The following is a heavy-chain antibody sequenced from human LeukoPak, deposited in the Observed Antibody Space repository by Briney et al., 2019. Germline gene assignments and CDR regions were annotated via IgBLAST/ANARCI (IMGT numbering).Heavy chain of an antibody. Sequence: GGSLRLSCAASGFTFSSYSMNWVRQAPGKGLEWVSYISSSSSTIYYADSVKGRFTISRDNAKNSLYLQMNSLRDEDTAVYYCARNVYGTERTWGNYWGQGTLVTVSS. CDR1: GFTFSSYS. CDR3: ARNVYGTERTWGNY. J-gene: IGHJ4*02. V-gene: IGHV3-48*02. D-gene: IGHD5/OR15-5a*01. CDR2: ISSSSSTI.